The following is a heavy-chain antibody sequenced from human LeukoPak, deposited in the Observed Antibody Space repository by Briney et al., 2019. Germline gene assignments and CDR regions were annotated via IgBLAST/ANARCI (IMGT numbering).Heavy chain of an antibody. D-gene: IGHD6-19*01. V-gene: IGHV3-23*01. J-gene: IGHJ3*02. CDR3: AKDQFLLSVAGRIGGAFDI. CDR1: GFTFSSYA. Sequence: GGSLRLSCAASGFTFSSYAVNWVRQAPGKGLEWVSAISGSGGTTFYADSVKGRFTTSRDNSKSTLYLQMTSLSADDTAVYYCAKDQFLLSVAGRIGGAFDIWGQGTMVTVSS. CDR2: ISGSGGTT.